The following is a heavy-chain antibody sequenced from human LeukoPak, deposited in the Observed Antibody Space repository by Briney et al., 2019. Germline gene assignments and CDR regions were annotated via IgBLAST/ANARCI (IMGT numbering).Heavy chain of an antibody. Sequence: GGALRLSCEASGFTFSSHWMGWVRQAPGKGLEGVANIKQDASDKNYVDSVKGRFTISRDNAKNSVYLQMNSLGADDTAVYYCARDNGGALDYWGQGSLVTVSS. J-gene: IGHJ4*02. CDR2: IKQDASDK. CDR3: ARDNGGALDY. CDR1: GFTFSSHW. V-gene: IGHV3-7*01. D-gene: IGHD3-16*01.